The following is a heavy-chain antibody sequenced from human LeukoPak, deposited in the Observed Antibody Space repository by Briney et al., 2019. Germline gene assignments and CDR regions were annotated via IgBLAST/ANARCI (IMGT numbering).Heavy chain of an antibody. CDR1: GYTFTSYA. CDR3: ARPRVGVRGVITIDY. CDR2: INTNTGNP. Sequence: ASAKVSCKASGYTFTSYAMNWVRQAPGQGLEWMGWINTNTGNPTYAQGFTGRFVFSLDTSVSTAHPQISSLKAEDTAVYYCARPRVGVRGVITIDYWGQGTLVTVSS. D-gene: IGHD3-10*01. J-gene: IGHJ4*02. V-gene: IGHV7-4-1*02.